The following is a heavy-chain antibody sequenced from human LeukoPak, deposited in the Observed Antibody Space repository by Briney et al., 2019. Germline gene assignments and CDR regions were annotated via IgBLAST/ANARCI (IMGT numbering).Heavy chain of an antibody. V-gene: IGHV4-39*01. Sequence: SETLSLTCTLSGGSISSSNYYWGWIRQPPGKGLEWIGSIYYSGSIYYNPSLKSRVTISVDRSKNQFSLKLSSVTAADTAVYYCARQVGYCKKSFDYWGQGTLVTVSS. J-gene: IGHJ4*02. CDR2: IYYSGSI. CDR3: ARQVGYCKKSFDY. CDR1: GGSISSSNYY. D-gene: IGHD6-25*01.